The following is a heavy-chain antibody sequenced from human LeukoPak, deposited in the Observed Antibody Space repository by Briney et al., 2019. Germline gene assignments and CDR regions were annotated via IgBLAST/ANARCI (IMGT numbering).Heavy chain of an antibody. CDR1: GFTFSDYS. CDR2: IRYDESNI. D-gene: IGHD5-12*01. CDR3: ARVEGNIVTTTEGYFDY. J-gene: IGHJ4*02. V-gene: IGHV3-30*02. Sequence: GGSLRLSCAASGFTFSDYSMHWIRQAPDKGLDWMAFIRYDESNIYYADSVKGRFTISRDNSKNTLYLQMNSLRAENTAVYYCARVEGNIVTTTEGYFDYWGQGTLVTVSS.